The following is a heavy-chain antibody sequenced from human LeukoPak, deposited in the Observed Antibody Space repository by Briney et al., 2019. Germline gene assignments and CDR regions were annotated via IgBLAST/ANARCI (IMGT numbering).Heavy chain of an antibody. CDR3: ARGGSSWFSY. V-gene: IGHV3-48*01. CDR1: GFTFSSYD. J-gene: IGHJ4*02. CDR2: IHDGGSPM. Sequence: GGSLRLSCAASGFTFSSYDMTWVRQAPGEGLEWISYIHDGGSPMYYADSVKGRFTVSRDNAKNSLYLQMNSLRAEDTAVYYCARGGSSWFSYWGQGTLVTVSS. D-gene: IGHD6-13*01.